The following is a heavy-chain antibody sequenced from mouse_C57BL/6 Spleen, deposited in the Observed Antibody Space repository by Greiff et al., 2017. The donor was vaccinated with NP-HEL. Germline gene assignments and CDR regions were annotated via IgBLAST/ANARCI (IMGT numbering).Heavy chain of an antibody. Sequence: VHVKQSVAELVRPGASVKLSCTASGFNIKNTYMHWVKQRPEQGLEWIGRIDPANGNTKYAPKFQGKATITADTSSNTAYLQLSSLTSEDTAIYYCARSITTVVGGDYYAMDYWGQGTSVTVSS. CDR3: ARSITTVVGGDYYAMDY. J-gene: IGHJ4*01. D-gene: IGHD1-1*01. V-gene: IGHV14-3*01. CDR1: GFNIKNTY. CDR2: IDPANGNT.